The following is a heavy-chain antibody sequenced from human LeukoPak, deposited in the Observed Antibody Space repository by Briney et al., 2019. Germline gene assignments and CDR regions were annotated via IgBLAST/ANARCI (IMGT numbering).Heavy chain of an antibody. J-gene: IGHJ3*02. D-gene: IGHD1-26*01. Sequence: PSETLSLTCTVSGGSISSGDYYWSWIRQPPGKGLEWIGYMYYSGSTYYNPSLKSRVTISVDTSKNQFSLKLSSVTAADTAVYYCARDLIVGATAFDIWGQGTMVTVSS. CDR1: GGSISSGDYY. CDR2: MYYSGST. V-gene: IGHV4-30-4*01. CDR3: ARDLIVGATAFDI.